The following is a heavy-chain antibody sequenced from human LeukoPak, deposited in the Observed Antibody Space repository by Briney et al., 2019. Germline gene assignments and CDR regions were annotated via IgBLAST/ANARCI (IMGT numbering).Heavy chain of an antibody. J-gene: IGHJ6*03. CDR2: INHSGST. D-gene: IGHD2-21*02. CDR1: GGAFSGYY. CDR3: ARLPGVTYYYYYMDV. V-gene: IGHV4-34*01. Sequence: SEPLSLTCAVYGGAFSGYYWSWIRQPPGKGLGWIGEINHSGSTNYNPSLKSRVTISVDTSKDQFSLKLSSVTAADTAVYYCARLPGVTYYYYYMDVWGKGTTVTVSS.